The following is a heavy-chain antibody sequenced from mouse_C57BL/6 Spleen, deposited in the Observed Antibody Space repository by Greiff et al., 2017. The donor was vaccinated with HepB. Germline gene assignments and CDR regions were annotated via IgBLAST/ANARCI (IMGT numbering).Heavy chain of an antibody. J-gene: IGHJ3*01. CDR2: ISDGGSYT. CDR1: GFTFSSYA. V-gene: IGHV5-4*03. CDR3: ARGGGYDRWFAY. D-gene: IGHD2-2*01. Sequence: EVKLMESGGGLVKPGGSLKLSCAASGFTFSSYAMSWVRQTPEKRLEWVATISDGGSYTYYPDNVKGRFTISRDNAKNNLYLQMSPLKSEDTAMYYCARGGGYDRWFAYWGQGTLVTVSA.